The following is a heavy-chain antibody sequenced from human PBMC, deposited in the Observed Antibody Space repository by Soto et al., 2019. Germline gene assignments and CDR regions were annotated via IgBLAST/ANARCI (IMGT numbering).Heavy chain of an antibody. D-gene: IGHD2-2*01. J-gene: IGHJ6*03. CDR1: GGSFSGYY. CDR2: INHSGST. CDR3: ARGSSRCSSTSCYAGRYYYYFYTDA. V-gene: IGHV4-34*01. Sequence: KPSETLSLTCAVYGGSFSGYYWSWIRQPPGKGLEWIGEINHSGSTNYNPSLKSRVTISVDTSKNQFSLKLSSVTAADTAVYYCARGSSRCSSTSCYAGRYYYYFYTDAWGEGTTVTVSS.